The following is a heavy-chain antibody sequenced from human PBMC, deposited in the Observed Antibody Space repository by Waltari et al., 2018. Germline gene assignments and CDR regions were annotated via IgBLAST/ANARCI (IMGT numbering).Heavy chain of an antibody. Sequence: QVQLQESGPGLVKPSETLSLTCTVSGGSISRYYCSWIRQPPGKGLEGIGDIYYSGSTNYNPSLKSRVTISVDTSKNQFSLKLSSVTAADTAVYDCARDSSGYPNYWYFDLWGRGTLVTVSS. D-gene: IGHD3-22*01. CDR2: IYYSGST. J-gene: IGHJ2*01. CDR1: GGSISRYY. CDR3: ARDSSGYPNYWYFDL. V-gene: IGHV4-59*01.